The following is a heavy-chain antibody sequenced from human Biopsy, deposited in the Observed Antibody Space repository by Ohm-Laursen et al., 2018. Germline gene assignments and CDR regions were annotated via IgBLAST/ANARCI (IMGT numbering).Heavy chain of an antibody. J-gene: IGHJ5*02. CDR3: ARTPRDSFWSGSYKRGLWFDP. Sequence: SDTLSLTCSVSGGSIISYYWTWIRQPPGKGLEWIGHVYNGGITNYNPSLKSRVTISKDTSKNQFSHQVNSVTAADTAVHYCARTPRDSFWSGSYKRGLWFDPWGQGTLVIVSS. D-gene: IGHD3-3*01. V-gene: IGHV4-59*07. CDR2: VYNGGIT. CDR1: GGSIISYY.